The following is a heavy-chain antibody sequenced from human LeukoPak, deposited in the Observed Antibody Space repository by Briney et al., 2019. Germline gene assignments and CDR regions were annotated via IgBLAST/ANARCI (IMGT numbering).Heavy chain of an antibody. J-gene: IGHJ5*02. Sequence: GASVKVSCKASGYTFTSYYMHWVRQAPGQGLEWMGGIIPIFGTANYAQKFQGRVTITADESTSTAYMELSSLRSEDTAVYYCARAKHLGITMVRGVPNWFDPWGQGTLVTVSS. D-gene: IGHD3-10*01. CDR2: IIPIFGTA. V-gene: IGHV1-69*13. CDR3: ARAKHLGITMVRGVPNWFDP. CDR1: GYTFTSYY.